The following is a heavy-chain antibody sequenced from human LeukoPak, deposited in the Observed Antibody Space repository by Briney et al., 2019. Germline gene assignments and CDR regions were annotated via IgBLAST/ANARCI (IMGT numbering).Heavy chain of an antibody. CDR3: AKDTRYSGSYYFIFDY. CDR2: ISYDGSNK. Sequence: PGGSLRLSCAASGFTFSSYAMHWVRQAPGKGLEWVAVISYDGSNKYYADSVKGRLTISRDNSKNTLYLQMNSLRAEDTAVYYCAKDTRYSGSYYFIFDYWGQGTLVTASS. CDR1: GFTFSSYA. D-gene: IGHD1-26*01. V-gene: IGHV3-30*04. J-gene: IGHJ4*02.